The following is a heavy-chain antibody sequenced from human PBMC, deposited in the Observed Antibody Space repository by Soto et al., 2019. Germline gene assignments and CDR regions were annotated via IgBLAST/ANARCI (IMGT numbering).Heavy chain of an antibody. V-gene: IGHV1-46*01. CDR1: GYTFTSYY. CDR2: INPSGGIA. CDR3: ARPNWTDNYYGLDV. D-gene: IGHD1-1*01. J-gene: IGHJ6*02. Sequence: ASVKVSCKASGYTFTSYYMHWVRQAPGQGLEWMGMINPSGGIATYAQKFQGRVTMTRDTSTSTVYMELSSLRSDDTAVYYCARPNWTDNYYGLDVWGQGPPVTVSS.